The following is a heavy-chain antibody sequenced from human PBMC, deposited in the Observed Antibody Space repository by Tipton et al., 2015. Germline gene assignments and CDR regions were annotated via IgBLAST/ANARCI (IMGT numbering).Heavy chain of an antibody. CDR3: VRDSSGSY. CDR2: IGTTGDT. V-gene: IGHV3-13*01. Sequence: QLVQFGGGLVQPGGSLRLSCAASGFTFSYYDMHWVRQDAGKGLEWVSGIGTTGDTNYADSVKGRFTISRDNAKNTLYLQMNSLRVEDTAVYYCVRDSSGSYWGQGTLVTVSS. CDR1: GFTFSYYD. J-gene: IGHJ4*02. D-gene: IGHD6-6*01.